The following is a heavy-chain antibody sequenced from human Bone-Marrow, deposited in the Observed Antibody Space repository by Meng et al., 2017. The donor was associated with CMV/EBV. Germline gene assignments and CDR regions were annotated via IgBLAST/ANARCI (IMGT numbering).Heavy chain of an antibody. CDR3: ARVINYYYGMDV. CDR2: TSYDGTTN. CDR1: GFSFTSHS. Sequence: GESLKISCKASGFSFTSHSFHWVRQAPGKGLEWVALTSYDGTTNFHADSVKGRFTVSRDNAKNSLYLQMNSLRAEDRAVYYCARVINYYYGMDVWGQGTTVTLYS. D-gene: IGHD2/OR15-2a*01. J-gene: IGHJ6*02. V-gene: IGHV3-30-3*01.